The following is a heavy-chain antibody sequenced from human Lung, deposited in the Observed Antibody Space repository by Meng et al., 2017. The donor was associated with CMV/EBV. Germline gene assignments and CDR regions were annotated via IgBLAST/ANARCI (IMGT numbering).Heavy chain of an antibody. D-gene: IGHD6-13*01. Sequence: SETLSLTCTVSGGSISSYYWTWIRQPPGKGLEWIGYIYYSGSTNYNPSLESRVTISVDTSKNQFSLKLSSVTAADTAVYYCAGGGYSSSWLYYYYGMDVWGQGXTVTVSS. CDR1: GGSISSYY. V-gene: IGHV4-59*01. CDR3: AGGGYSSSWLYYYYGMDV. J-gene: IGHJ6*02. CDR2: IYYSGST.